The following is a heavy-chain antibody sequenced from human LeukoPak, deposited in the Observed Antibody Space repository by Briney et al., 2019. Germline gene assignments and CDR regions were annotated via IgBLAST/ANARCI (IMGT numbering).Heavy chain of an antibody. CDR2: FYYSGST. Sequence: PSETLSLTCTVSGGSFSGTNFYWGWVRQPPGKGLEWIGSFYYSGSTYSNPSLKSRVTISVDTSKNQFSLKLSSVTAADTAVYYCARYSYGQTRDYWGQGTLVTVSS. CDR1: GGSFSGTNFY. J-gene: IGHJ4*02. D-gene: IGHD5-18*01. V-gene: IGHV4-39*01. CDR3: ARYSYGQTRDY.